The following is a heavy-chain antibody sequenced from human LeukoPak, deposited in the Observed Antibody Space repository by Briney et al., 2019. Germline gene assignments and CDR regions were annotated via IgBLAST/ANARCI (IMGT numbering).Heavy chain of an antibody. D-gene: IGHD6-13*01. CDR3: AKGIAAAGTMVVASYYGMDV. J-gene: IGHJ6*02. CDR2: ISGSGGST. CDR1: GFTFSSYA. Sequence: GGSLRLSCAASGFTFSSYAMSWVRQAPGKGLEWVSAISGSGGSTYYADSVKRRFTISRDNSKNTLYLQMNSLRAEDTAVYYCAKGIAAAGTMVVASYYGMDVWGQGTTVTVSS. V-gene: IGHV3-23*01.